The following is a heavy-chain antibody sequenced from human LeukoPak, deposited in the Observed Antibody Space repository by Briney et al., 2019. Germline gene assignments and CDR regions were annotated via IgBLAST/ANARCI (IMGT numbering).Heavy chain of an antibody. Sequence: PGGSLRLSCAASGFTVSSNYMSWVRQAPGKGLEWVSVIYSGGSTYYADSVKGGLTISGDNSKNTLYLQMNSLRAEDTAVYYWPRVDLGLFDYWGQGPLVTVSS. CDR1: GFTVSSNY. J-gene: IGHJ4*02. CDR3: PRVDLGLFDY. CDR2: IYSGGST. D-gene: IGHD3-16*01. V-gene: IGHV3-66*02.